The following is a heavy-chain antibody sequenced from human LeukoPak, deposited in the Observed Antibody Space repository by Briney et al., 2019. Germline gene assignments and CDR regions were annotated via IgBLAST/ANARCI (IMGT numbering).Heavy chain of an antibody. CDR3: ARDCSSTSCFGDY. V-gene: IGHV3-30*04. D-gene: IGHD2-2*01. CDR2: ISYDGSNK. Sequence: PGGSLRLSCAPSGFTLSIYAVHWVRQAPGKGLEWVAVISYDGSNKYYADSVKGRFTISRDNSKNTLYLQMNSLRAEDTAVYYCARDCSSTSCFGDYWGQGTLVTVSS. J-gene: IGHJ4*02. CDR1: GFTLSIYA.